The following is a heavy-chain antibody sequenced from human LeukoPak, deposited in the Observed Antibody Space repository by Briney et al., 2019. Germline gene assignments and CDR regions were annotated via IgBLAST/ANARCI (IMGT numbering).Heavy chain of an antibody. CDR2: ISWNSGSI. CDR1: GFTFDDYA. Sequence: GGSLRLSCAASGFTFDDYAMHWVRPAPGKGLEWVSGISWNSGSIGYADSVKDRFTISRDNAKNSLYLQMNSLRAEDTALYYCAKGYYGSGSFVTWGQGTLVTVSS. CDR3: AKGYYGSGSFVT. V-gene: IGHV3-9*01. J-gene: IGHJ5*02. D-gene: IGHD3-10*01.